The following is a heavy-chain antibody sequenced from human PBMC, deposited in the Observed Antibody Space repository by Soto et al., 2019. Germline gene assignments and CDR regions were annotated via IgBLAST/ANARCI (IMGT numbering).Heavy chain of an antibody. CDR3: AAETYHDFWSGYYNFDY. Sequence: GASVKVSCKASGFTFTSSAVQWVRQARGQRLEWIGWIVVGGGNTNYAQKFQERVTITRDMSTSTAYMELSSLRSEDTAVYYCAAETYHDFWSGYYNFDYWGQGTLVTVSS. CDR2: IVVGGGNT. J-gene: IGHJ4*02. D-gene: IGHD3-3*01. CDR1: GFTFTSSA. V-gene: IGHV1-58*01.